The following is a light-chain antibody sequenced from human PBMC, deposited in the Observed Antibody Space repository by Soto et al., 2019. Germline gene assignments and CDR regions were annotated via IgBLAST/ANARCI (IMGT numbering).Light chain of an antibody. V-gene: IGKV4-1*01. CDR2: WAS. Sequence: DIVMTQSPDSLAVSLGERATINCKSSQSVLYSSNNKNYLAWYQQKPGLPPKLLIYWASTRESGVPDRFTGSGSGTDFPLTISSLQAEDVAVYYCQQYYSTPTFGGGTTVEIK. CDR1: QSVLYSSNNKNY. CDR3: QQYYSTPT. J-gene: IGKJ4*01.